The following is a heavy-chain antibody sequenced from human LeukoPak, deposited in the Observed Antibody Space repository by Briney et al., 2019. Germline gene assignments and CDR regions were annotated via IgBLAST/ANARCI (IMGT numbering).Heavy chain of an antibody. V-gene: IGHV3-23*01. CDR2: ISGSGGST. J-gene: IGHJ6*02. CDR3: ARRYGMDV. CDR1: GFTFSSYA. Sequence: TGGSLRLSCAASGFTFSSYAMSWVRQAPGKGLEWVSAISGSGGSTYYADSVKGRFTISRDNAKNSLYLQMNSLRAEDTAVYYCARRYGMDVWGQGTTVTVSS.